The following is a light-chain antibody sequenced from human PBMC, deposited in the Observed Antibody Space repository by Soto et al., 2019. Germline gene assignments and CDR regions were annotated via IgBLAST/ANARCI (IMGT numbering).Light chain of an antibody. J-gene: IGKJ1*01. CDR2: DAS. CDR1: QDISSA. V-gene: IGKV1-13*02. CDR3: QQFNSYPLT. Sequence: AIQLIQSPSSLSASVGDRVAITCRASQDISSALAWYQQRPGKAPKLLIYDASSLESGVPARFSGSGSGSDFTLTISSLQPEDFATYYCQQFNSYPLTFGQGTRVEIK.